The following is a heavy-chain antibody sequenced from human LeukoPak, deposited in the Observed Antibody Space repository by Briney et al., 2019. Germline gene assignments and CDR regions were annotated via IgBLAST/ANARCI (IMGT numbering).Heavy chain of an antibody. V-gene: IGHV4-34*01. CDR2: INHSGST. Sequence: SETLSLTCAVYGGSFSGYYWSWIRQPPGKGLEWIGEINHSGSTNYNPSLKSRVTISVDTSKNQFSLKLSSVTAADTAVYYCARGRKQAAQYYFGYWGQGTLVTVSS. CDR1: GGSFSGYY. D-gene: IGHD6-6*01. J-gene: IGHJ4*02. CDR3: ARGRKQAAQYYFGY.